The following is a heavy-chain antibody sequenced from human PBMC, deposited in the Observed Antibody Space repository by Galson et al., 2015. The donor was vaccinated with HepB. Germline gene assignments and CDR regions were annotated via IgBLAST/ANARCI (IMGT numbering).Heavy chain of an antibody. D-gene: IGHD3-10*01. Sequence: SLRLSCAASGFTFSNYGMHWVRQAPGKGLEWVAVIWYDGSNRYDVDSVKGRFTISRDNSKNTLYLQMSSLRVEDTAVYYCARGGSGSYGYYYNGMDVWGQGTTVIVSS. CDR3: ARGGSGSYGYYYNGMDV. J-gene: IGHJ6*02. CDR1: GFTFSNYG. V-gene: IGHV3-33*01. CDR2: IWYDGSNR.